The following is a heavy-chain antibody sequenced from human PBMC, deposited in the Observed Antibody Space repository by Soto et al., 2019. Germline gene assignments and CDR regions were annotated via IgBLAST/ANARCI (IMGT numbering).Heavy chain of an antibody. V-gene: IGHV4-39*01. CDR1: GGSISSSSYY. CDR2: IYYSGST. Sequence: PSETLSLTCTVSGGSISSSSYYWGWIRQPPGKGLEWIGSIYYSGSTYYNPSLKSRVTISVDTSKNQFSLKLSSVTAADTAVYYCARLSAGFPSGVSIIQLWTPDYFEYWGQGTLVTVSS. J-gene: IGHJ4*02. D-gene: IGHD5-18*01. CDR3: ARLSAGFPSGVSIIQLWTPDYFEY.